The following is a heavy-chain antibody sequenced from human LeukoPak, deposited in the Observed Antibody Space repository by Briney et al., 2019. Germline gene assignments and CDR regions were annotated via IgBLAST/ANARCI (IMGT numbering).Heavy chain of an antibody. CDR1: GFTFSSYA. J-gene: IGHJ4*02. CDR2: ISYDGSNK. Sequence: GGSLRLSCAASGFTFSSYAMHWVRQAPGKGLEWVAVISYDGSNKYYADSVKGRFAISRDNSKNTLYLQMNSLRAEDTAVYHCATIYYDFWSGYRKNFDYWGQGTLVTVSS. CDR3: ATIYYDFWSGYRKNFDY. V-gene: IGHV3-30*09. D-gene: IGHD3-3*01.